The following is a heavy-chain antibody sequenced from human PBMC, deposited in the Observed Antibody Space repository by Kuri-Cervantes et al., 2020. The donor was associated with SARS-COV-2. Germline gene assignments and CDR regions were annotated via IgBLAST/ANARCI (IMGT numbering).Heavy chain of an antibody. CDR1: GFTFSSFA. Sequence: ETLSLTCAASGFTFSSFAMTWVRLTPGKGLEWVSIISDSGAVTYYADSVKGRFTIARDNSKNILSLQMNSLRAEDTAIYYCAKAEGGSSWSHKYNKLDVWGQGTTVTVSS. CDR3: AKAEGGSSWSHKYNKLDV. D-gene: IGHD6-13*01. J-gene: IGHJ6*02. CDR2: ISDSGAVT. V-gene: IGHV3-23*01.